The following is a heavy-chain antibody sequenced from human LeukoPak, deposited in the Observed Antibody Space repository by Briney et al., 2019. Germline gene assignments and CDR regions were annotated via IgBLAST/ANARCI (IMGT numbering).Heavy chain of an antibody. J-gene: IGHJ4*02. CDR1: GGSLNDYG. Sequence: SVKVSCKASGGSLNDYGVSWVRQAPGQGLEWMGRIIPMFGTTIYAEKFQGRVTISADKSTNTAYVEVSRLNSDDTAIFYCATDLQSDFWTGYYWDYWAQGTLVTVSS. V-gene: IGHV1-69*06. D-gene: IGHD3/OR15-3a*01. CDR3: ATDLQSDFWTGYYWDY. CDR2: IIPMFGTT.